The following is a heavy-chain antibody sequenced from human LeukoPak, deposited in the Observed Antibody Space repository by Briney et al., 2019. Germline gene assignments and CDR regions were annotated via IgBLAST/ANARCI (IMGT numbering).Heavy chain of an antibody. J-gene: IGHJ4*02. CDR2: IVVGSGNT. D-gene: IGHD1-26*01. CDR3: AAVIVGADYYFDY. V-gene: IGHV1-58*02. CDR1: GFTFTSSA. Sequence: SVKVSCKASGFTFTSSAMQWVRQARGQRLEWIGWIVVGSGNTNYAQKFQERVTITWDMSTSTAYMELSSLRSEDTAVYYCAAVIVGADYYFDYWGQGTLVTVSS.